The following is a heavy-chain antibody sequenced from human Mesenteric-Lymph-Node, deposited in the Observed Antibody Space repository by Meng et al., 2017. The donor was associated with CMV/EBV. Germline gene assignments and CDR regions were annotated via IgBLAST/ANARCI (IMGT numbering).Heavy chain of an antibody. CDR1: GFTFSSYS. CDR3: ARGGVTLFQH. Sequence: GESLKISCAASGFTFSSYSMNWVRQAPGKGLEWVSGINWNGDSTGYADSVKGRFTISRDNAKNSLYLQMNSLRVEDTAFYYCARGGVTLFQHWGQGTLVTVSS. CDR2: INWNGDST. D-gene: IGHD2-21*02. V-gene: IGHV3-20*04. J-gene: IGHJ1*01.